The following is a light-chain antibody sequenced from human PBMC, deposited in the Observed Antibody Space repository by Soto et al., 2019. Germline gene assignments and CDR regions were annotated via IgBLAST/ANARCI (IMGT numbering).Light chain of an antibody. J-gene: IGKJ4*01. CDR3: QQYKDWPPLT. CDR2: GAS. Sequence: EIVMTQSPLTLSVSPGERATLSCRASQNININLAWYQQRPGQAPRVLIYGASSRASGIPDRFSGSGSGTEYSLTINRLEPDDFAVYYFQQYKDWPPLTFGGGTRVEIK. CDR1: QNININ. V-gene: IGKV3D-15*01.